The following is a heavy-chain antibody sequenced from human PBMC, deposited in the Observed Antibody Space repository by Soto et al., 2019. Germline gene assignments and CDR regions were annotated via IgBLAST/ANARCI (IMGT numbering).Heavy chain of an antibody. D-gene: IGHD3-22*01. V-gene: IGHV3-21*01. CDR1: GFTFNIYS. CDR2: ISSRSSNI. J-gene: IGHJ4*02. CDR3: ARDTKMLAPLIYMDH. Sequence: PXGSLRLSCAASGFTFNIYSMNWVRQAPGKGLEWVSSISSRSSNIDYADSVKGRFTISRDNANNSLYLQMNNLSADDTAVYYCARDTKMLAPLIYMDHWGRGTLVTVSS.